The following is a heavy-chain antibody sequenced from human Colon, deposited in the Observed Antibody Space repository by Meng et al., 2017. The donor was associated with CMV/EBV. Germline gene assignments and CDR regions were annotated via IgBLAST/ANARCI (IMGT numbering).Heavy chain of an antibody. CDR3: ARERYHVVFETIFYHYGMDV. V-gene: IGHV3-53*01. J-gene: IGHJ6*02. CDR2: IYADGTT. D-gene: IGHD2-2*01. CDR1: DLTVSNNY. Sequence: GGSLRLSCEASDLTVSNNYMTWVRQTPGKGLECVSVIYADGTTYYADSVKGRFTISRDSFKNTLDLHLTGLRAEDTGVYYCARERYHVVFETIFYHYGMDVWGQGTTVTVSS.